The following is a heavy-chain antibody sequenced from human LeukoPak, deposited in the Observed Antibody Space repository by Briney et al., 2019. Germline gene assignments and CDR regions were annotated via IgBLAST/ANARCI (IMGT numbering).Heavy chain of an antibody. CDR3: AKEAWVYSGSFSD. CDR1: GFTVSTYY. Sequence: GGSLRLSCAASGFTVSTYYMTWVRQAPGKGLEWLSAISGSGGSIYYADSVKGRFTISRDNSKSTLYLQMDNLRVEDTALYYCAKEAWVYSGSFSDWGQGTLVTVSS. D-gene: IGHD1-26*01. J-gene: IGHJ4*02. V-gene: IGHV3-23*01. CDR2: ISGSGGSI.